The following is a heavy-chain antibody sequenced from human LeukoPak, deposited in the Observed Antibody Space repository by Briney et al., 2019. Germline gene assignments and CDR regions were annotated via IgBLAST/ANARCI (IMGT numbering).Heavy chain of an antibody. CDR2: IYHSGST. V-gene: IGHV4-38-2*02. D-gene: IGHD3-22*01. J-gene: IGHJ3*02. CDR1: GYSLSSGYY. CDR3: AREGGDYYDSRGYAFDI. Sequence: SETLSLTCTVSGYSLSSGYYWGWIRQPPGKGLEWIGSIYHSGSTYYNPSLKSRVTISVDTSKNQFSLKLSSVTAADTAVYYCAREGGDYYDSRGYAFDIWGQGTMVTVSS.